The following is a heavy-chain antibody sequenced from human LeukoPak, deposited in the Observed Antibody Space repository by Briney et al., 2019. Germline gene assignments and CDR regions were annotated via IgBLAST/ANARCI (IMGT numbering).Heavy chain of an antibody. CDR2: IYYSGST. Sequence: SETMSPTCTVAGGSISSSSYYWGWIREPPVKGLEWIGSIYYSGSTYYNPTLKSRVTISVDTSKNQFSLKLSSVTAADTAVYYWAKEPTWKDAFDIWGQGTMVTVSS. D-gene: IGHD1-1*01. V-gene: IGHV4-39*07. J-gene: IGHJ3*02. CDR3: AKEPTWKDAFDI. CDR1: GGSISSSSYY.